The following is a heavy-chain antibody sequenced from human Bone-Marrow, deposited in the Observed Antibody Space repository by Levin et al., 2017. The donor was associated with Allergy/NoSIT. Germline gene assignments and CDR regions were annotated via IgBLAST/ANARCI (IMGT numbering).Heavy chain of an antibody. V-gene: IGHV3-15*01. J-gene: IGHJ3*02. CDR1: GFTFSNAW. CDR2: IKSKTDGGTT. Sequence: GESLKISCAASGFTFSNAWMSWVRQAPGKGLEWVGRIKSKTDGGTTDYAAPVKGRFTISRDDSKNTLYLQMNSLKTEDTAVYYCTTTEGYSSGWYGAFDIWGQGTMVTVSS. D-gene: IGHD6-19*01. CDR3: TTTEGYSSGWYGAFDI.